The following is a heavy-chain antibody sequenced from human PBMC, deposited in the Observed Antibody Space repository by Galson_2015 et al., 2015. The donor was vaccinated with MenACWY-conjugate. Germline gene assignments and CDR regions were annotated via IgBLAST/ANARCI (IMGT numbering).Heavy chain of an antibody. V-gene: IGHV3-33*01. CDR1: GFTFSSYG. D-gene: IGHD3-16*02. Sequence: SLRLSCAASGFTFSSYGMHWVRQASGKGLEWVAVIWYDGSNKYYADSVKGRFTISRDNSKNTLYLQMNSLRAEDTAVYYCARALSQKIIVAGYWGQGTLVTVSS. CDR3: ARALSQKIIVAGY. CDR2: IWYDGSNK. J-gene: IGHJ4*02.